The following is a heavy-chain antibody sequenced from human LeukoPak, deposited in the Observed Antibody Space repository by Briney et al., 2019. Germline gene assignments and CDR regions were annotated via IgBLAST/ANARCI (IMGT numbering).Heavy chain of an antibody. CDR3: TGESRPFCPFAS. D-gene: IGHD2-2*01. CDR2: ISHSGTT. J-gene: IGHJ5*02. CDR1: GGSIDITNY. Sequence: SETLSLTCDVSGGSIDITNYWSWVRPAPRKGLEWIGEISHSGTTNYNPSLRSRVAMSLDRDNNQFSLSLRSVTAADTAVYYCTGESRPFCPFASWGQGVLVTVSS. V-gene: IGHV4-4*02.